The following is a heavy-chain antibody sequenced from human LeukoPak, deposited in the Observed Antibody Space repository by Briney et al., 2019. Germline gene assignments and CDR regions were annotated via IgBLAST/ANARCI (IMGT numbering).Heavy chain of an antibody. V-gene: IGHV4-34*01. J-gene: IGHJ6*03. CDR3: ARAGSSSPYYYYYMDV. Sequence: SETLSLTCAVYGGSFSGYYWSWIRQPPGKGLEWIGEINHSGSTNYNPSLKSRVTISVDTSKNQFSLKLSSVAAADTAVYYCARAGSSSPYYYYYMDVWGKGTTVTVSS. CDR2: INHSGST. CDR1: GGSFSGYY. D-gene: IGHD6-13*01.